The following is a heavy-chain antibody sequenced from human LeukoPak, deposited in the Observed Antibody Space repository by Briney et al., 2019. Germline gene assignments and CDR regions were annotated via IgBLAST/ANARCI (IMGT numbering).Heavy chain of an antibody. Sequence: PGGSLRLSCAASGFTFSSYSMNWVRQAPGKGLEWVSYISSSSSTLYYADSVKDRFTISRDNAKNSLYLQMNSLRAEDTAVYYCARDFRGYYAKDYWGQGTLVTVSS. CDR2: ISSSSSTL. V-gene: IGHV3-48*01. CDR1: GFTFSSYS. D-gene: IGHD1-26*01. CDR3: ARDFRGYYAKDY. J-gene: IGHJ4*02.